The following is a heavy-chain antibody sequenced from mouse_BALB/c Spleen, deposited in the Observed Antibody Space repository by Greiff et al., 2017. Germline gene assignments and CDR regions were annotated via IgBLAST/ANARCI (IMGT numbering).Heavy chain of an antibody. CDR2: ISSGGSYT. CDR1: GFTFSSYA. D-gene: IGHD2-14*01. Sequence: EVMLVESGGGLVKPGGSLKLSCAASGFTFSSYAMSWVRQSPEKRLEWVAEISSGGSYTYYPDTVTGRFTISRDNAKNTLYLEMSSLRSEDTAMYYGARYRYDDDDGWFAYWGQGTLVTVSA. V-gene: IGHV5-9-4*01. J-gene: IGHJ3*01. CDR3: ARYRYDDDDGWFAY.